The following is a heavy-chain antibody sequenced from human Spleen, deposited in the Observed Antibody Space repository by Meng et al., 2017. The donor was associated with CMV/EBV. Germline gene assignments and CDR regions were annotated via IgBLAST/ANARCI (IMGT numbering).Heavy chain of an antibody. CDR3: ARDADIVVVPAVNWYFEL. CDR2: INPNSGGT. J-gene: IGHJ2*01. V-gene: IGHV1-2*02. D-gene: IGHD2-2*01. CDR1: FTGYY. Sequence: FTGYYMHWVRQAPGQGLEWMGWINPNSGGTNYAQKFQGRVTMTRDTSISTAYMELSRLRSDDTAVYYCARDADIVVVPAVNWYFELWGRGTLVTVSS.